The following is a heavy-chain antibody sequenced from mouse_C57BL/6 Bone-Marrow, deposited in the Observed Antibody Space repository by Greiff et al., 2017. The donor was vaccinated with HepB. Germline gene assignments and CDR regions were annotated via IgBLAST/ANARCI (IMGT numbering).Heavy chain of an antibody. CDR3: ARSTVVGSAWLAY. CDR1: GFTFSDYG. V-gene: IGHV5-17*01. Sequence: EVKLVESGGGLVKPGGSLKLSCAASGFTFSDYGMHWVRQAPEKGLEWVAYISSGSSTIYYAATVKGRFTIFRDNAKNTLFLQMTSLRSEDTAMYYCARSTVVGSAWLAYWGQGTLVTVSA. D-gene: IGHD1-1*01. J-gene: IGHJ3*01. CDR2: ISSGSSTI.